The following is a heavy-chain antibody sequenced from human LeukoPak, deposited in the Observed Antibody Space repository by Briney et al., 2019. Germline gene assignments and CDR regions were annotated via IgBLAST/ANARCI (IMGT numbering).Heavy chain of an antibody. V-gene: IGHV1-2*02. CDR3: ARSGSSWSLIIDY. CDR1: GYTFTGYY. D-gene: IGHD6-13*01. J-gene: IGHJ4*02. Sequence: ASVKVSCKASGYTFTGYYMHWVQQAPGQGLEWMGWINPNSGGTNYAQKFQGRVTMTRDTSISTAYMELSRLRSDDTAVYYCARSGSSWSLIIDYWGQGTLVTVSS. CDR2: INPNSGGT.